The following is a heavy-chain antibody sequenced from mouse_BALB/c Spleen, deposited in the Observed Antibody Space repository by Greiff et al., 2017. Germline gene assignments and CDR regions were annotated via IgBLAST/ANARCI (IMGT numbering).Heavy chain of an antibody. CDR1: GFTFSDYG. CDR3: ARVGDSYFDY. CDR2: LSNLAYSI. V-gene: IGHV5-15*02. J-gene: IGHJ2*01. D-gene: IGHD3-1*01. Sequence: EVKVVDSGGGLVQPGGSRKLSCAASGFTFSDYGMAWVRQAPGKGPEWVAFLSNLAYSIYYADTVTGRFTISRENAKNTLYLEMSSLRSEDTAMYYCARVGDSYFDYWGQGTTLTVSS.